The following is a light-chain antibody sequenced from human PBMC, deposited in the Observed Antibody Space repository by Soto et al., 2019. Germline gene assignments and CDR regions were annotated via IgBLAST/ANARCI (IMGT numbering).Light chain of an antibody. Sequence: EIVMAQSPVILSVSPGERATLSCRASQSVSVNLAWYQQKPGQAPRLLIYGPSSRAPGIPVRFSGSGYGTEFTLTISSLQSEDFAVYYCQQYNDWPPYTFGQGTKLEIK. J-gene: IGKJ2*01. V-gene: IGKV3-15*01. CDR3: QQYNDWPPYT. CDR2: GPS. CDR1: QSVSVN.